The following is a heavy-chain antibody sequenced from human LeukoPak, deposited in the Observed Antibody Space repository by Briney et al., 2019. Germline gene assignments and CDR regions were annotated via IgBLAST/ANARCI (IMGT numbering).Heavy chain of an antibody. V-gene: IGHV4-31*03. J-gene: IGHJ4*02. Sequence: PSETLSLTCTVSGGSISSGGYYWSWIRQHPGKGLEWIGYIYYSGSTYYNPSLKSRVTISVDTSKNQFSLKLSSVTAADTAVYYCARDRRRRDGFYYFDYWGQGTLVTVSS. CDR3: ARDRRRRDGFYYFDY. D-gene: IGHD5-24*01. CDR1: GGSISSGGYY. CDR2: IYYSGST.